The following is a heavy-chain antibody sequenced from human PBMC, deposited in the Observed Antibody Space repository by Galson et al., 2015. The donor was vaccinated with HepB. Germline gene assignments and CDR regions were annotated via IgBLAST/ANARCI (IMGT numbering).Heavy chain of an antibody. CDR1: GFTFTDAW. V-gene: IGHV3-15*01. D-gene: IGHD2-15*01. J-gene: IGHJ4*02. Sequence: SLRLSCAASGFTFTDAWLSWVRQAPGKGLDWVARVTSRTDGGTTEYAAVVKGRFTISRDDSKSKLYLQMNSLKTEDTALYYCTTGLRTWGQGTLVTVSS. CDR3: TTGLRT. CDR2: VTSRTDGGTT.